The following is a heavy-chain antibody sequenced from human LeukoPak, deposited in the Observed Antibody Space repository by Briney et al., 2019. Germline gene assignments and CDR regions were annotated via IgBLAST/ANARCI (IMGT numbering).Heavy chain of an antibody. CDR3: ARLFPSQPEYYYYYYMDV. J-gene: IGHJ6*03. Sequence: ASVKVSCXASGYTFTSYDINWVRQATGQGLEWMGWMNPNSGNTGCAQKFQGRVTMTRNTSISTAYMELSSLRSEDTAVYYCARLFPSQPEYYYYYYMDVWGKGTTVTVSS. V-gene: IGHV1-8*01. D-gene: IGHD1-14*01. CDR2: MNPNSGNT. CDR1: GYTFTSYD.